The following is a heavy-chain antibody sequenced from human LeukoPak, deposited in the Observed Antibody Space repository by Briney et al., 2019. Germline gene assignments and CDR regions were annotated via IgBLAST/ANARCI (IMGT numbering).Heavy chain of an antibody. CDR3: AREVVSIPSYFDS. CDR2: FYRGDST. V-gene: IGHV3-53*01. Sequence: PGGSLRLSCAASGFSFSSSYMYWVRQAPGKGLEWVSFFYRGDSTYYAESVRGRFTISRDNSKNTLYLLMNSLIPEDTAVYYCAREVVSIPSYFDSWGQGTLVTVSS. J-gene: IGHJ4*02. D-gene: IGHD2-21*01. CDR1: GFSFSSSY.